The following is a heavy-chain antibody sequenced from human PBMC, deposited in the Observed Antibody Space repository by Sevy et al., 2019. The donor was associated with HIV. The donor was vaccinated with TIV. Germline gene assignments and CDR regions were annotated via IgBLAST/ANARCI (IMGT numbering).Heavy chain of an antibody. J-gene: IGHJ6*02. D-gene: IGHD2-2*01. CDR1: GGTFSSYA. CDR2: IIPIFGTA. V-gene: IGHV1-69*13. Sequence: ASVKVSCKASGGTFSSYAISWVRQAPGQGLEWMGGIIPIFGTANYAQKFQGRVTFTADESTSTAYMELSSLRSEDTAVYYCARQRTLTYYYYGMDVWGQGTTVTVSS. CDR3: ARQRTLTYYYYGMDV.